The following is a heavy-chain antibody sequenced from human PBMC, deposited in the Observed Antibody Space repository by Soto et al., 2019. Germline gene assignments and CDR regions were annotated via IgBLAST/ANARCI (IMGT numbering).Heavy chain of an antibody. CDR2: IRNRSYYGTT. CDR3: SRAESPQDSYFFDS. Sequence: EVQLVESGGGLVQPGRSLGLSCTTSGFTFSNYAISWVRQAPGKGLEWVGLIRNRSYYGTTEYAASLRGRFTISRDDSTGIAYLQMNTLKTEDSAVYYCSRAESPQDSYFFDSWGQGTLVAVSS. D-gene: IGHD6-6*01. V-gene: IGHV3-49*04. J-gene: IGHJ4*02. CDR1: GFTFSNYA.